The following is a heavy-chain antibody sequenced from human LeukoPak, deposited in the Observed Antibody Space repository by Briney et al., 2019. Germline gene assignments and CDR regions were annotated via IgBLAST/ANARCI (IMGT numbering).Heavy chain of an antibody. CDR3: ARDLPYYDILTGSGWFDP. V-gene: IGHV4-30-2*01. D-gene: IGHD3-9*01. CDR2: IYHSGST. Sequence: PSQTLSLTCTVSGGSISSGGYYWSWIRQPPGKGLEWIGYIYHSGSTYYNPSLKSRVTISVDTSKNQFSLKLSSVTAADTAVYYCARDLPYYDILTGSGWFDPWGQGTLVTVSS. CDR1: GGSISSGGYY. J-gene: IGHJ5*02.